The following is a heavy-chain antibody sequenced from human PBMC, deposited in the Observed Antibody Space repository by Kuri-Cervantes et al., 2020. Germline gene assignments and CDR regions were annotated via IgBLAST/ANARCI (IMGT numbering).Heavy chain of an antibody. V-gene: IGHV4-30-2*05. CDR1: GGSISSGGYS. CDR3: ARVPIVVVPAAPEYNWFDP. CDR2: IYHSGST. J-gene: IGHJ5*02. Sequence: LRLSCAVSGGSISSGGYSWSWIRQPPGKGLEWIGYIYHSGSTYYNPSFKSRVTISVDTSKNQFSLKLSSVTAADTAVYYCARVPIVVVPAAPEYNWFDPWGQGTLVTVSS. D-gene: IGHD2-2*01.